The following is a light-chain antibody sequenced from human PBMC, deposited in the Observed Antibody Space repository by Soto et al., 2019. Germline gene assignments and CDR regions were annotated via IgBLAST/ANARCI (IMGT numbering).Light chain of an antibody. V-gene: IGKV1-5*03. CDR1: QSISSW. J-gene: IGKJ2*01. CDR2: KAS. CDR3: HQYSCYAST. Sequence: DIQMTQSPSTLSASVGDRVTITCRASQSISSWLAWYQQKPGKAPKLLIYKASSLGSCVPSRFSGSGSGTEFTLTISSLRPDDFAAYYCHQYSCYASTFGQGTMPVIK.